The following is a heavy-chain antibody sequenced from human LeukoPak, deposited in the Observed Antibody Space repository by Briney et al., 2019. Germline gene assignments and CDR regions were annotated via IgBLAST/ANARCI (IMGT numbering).Heavy chain of an antibody. CDR1: GFTFSSYW. D-gene: IGHD3-9*01. J-gene: IGHJ6*02. CDR3: TRDLMDYDVSTGLHHYYMDV. CDR2: INGDGRNI. Sequence: GGSLRLSCVASGFTFSSYWMHWVRQDPRKGLVWVSRINGDGRNINYADSVRGRFTISRDNAKNTLFLQMNTLRVEDTAVYYCTRDLMDYDVSTGLHHYYMDVWGQGATVTVSS. V-gene: IGHV3-74*01.